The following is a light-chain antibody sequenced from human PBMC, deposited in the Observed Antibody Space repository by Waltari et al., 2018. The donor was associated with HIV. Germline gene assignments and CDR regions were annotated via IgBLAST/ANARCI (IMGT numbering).Light chain of an antibody. CDR3: CSYTGSTTWV. CDR2: EDN. J-gene: IGLJ3*02. V-gene: IGLV2-23*01. CDR1: SSDVGSYNV. Sequence: QSALTQPASVSGSPGQPITISCTGHSSDVGSYNVVSWYQQHPGKAPKLMIYEDNKRPSGVSNRFSGSKSGNTASLTISGLQAEDEADYYCCSYTGSTTWVFGGGTKLTVL.